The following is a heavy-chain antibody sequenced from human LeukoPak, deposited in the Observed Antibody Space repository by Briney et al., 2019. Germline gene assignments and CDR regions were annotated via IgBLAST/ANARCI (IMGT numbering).Heavy chain of an antibody. V-gene: IGHV4-39*01. Sequence: PSETLSLTCIVSGGSIRSNSYYWGWIRQPPGKGLEWIGNIYYSGSTYYNPSLKSRVIISVDTSQNQFSLKLSSVTAADTAVYYCARQEGLSGSYPDYYRIDVWGRGTTVTVSS. D-gene: IGHD1-26*01. CDR3: ARQEGLSGSYPDYYRIDV. J-gene: IGHJ6*01. CDR2: IYYSGST. CDR1: GGSIRSNSYY.